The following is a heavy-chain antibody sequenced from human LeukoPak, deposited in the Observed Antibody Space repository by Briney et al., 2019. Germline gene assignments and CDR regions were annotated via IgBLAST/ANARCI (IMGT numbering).Heavy chain of an antibody. D-gene: IGHD6-6*01. CDR1: GGTFISYA. CDR3: ATVPGIAARNYYYYGMDV. J-gene: IGHJ6*02. Sequence: SVKVSCKASGGTFISYAISWVRQAPGQGLEWMGGIIPIFGTANYAQKFQGRVTITADESTSTAYMELSSLRSEDTAVYYCATVPGIAARNYYYYGMDVWGQGTTVTVSS. CDR2: IIPIFGTA. V-gene: IGHV1-69*13.